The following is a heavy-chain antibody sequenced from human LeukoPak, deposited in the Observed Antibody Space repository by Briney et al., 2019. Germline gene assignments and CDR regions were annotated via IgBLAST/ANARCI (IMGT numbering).Heavy chain of an antibody. CDR3: ARHAIAVPNYYFDY. V-gene: IGHV4-39*01. Sequence: PSETLSLTCTVSGGSISSRSYYWGWIRQPPGKGLEWIGSFSYSGSTYYNPSLNSRVTISVDTSNNQFSLKLTSVTATDTAVYYCARHAIAVPNYYFDYWGQGTLVIVSS. CDR1: GGSISSRSYY. J-gene: IGHJ4*02. D-gene: IGHD6-19*01. CDR2: FSYSGST.